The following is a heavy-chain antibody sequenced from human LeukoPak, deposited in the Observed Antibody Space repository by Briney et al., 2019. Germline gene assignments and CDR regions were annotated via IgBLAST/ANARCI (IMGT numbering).Heavy chain of an antibody. D-gene: IGHD4-17*01. J-gene: IGHJ4*02. CDR1: GFTFSTYT. V-gene: IGHV3-21*01. CDR3: ATNDYGASDY. CDR2: ISSRSSYI. Sequence: GGSPRLSCAASGFTFSTYTMNWVRQAPGKGLEWVSSISSRSSYIYYADSVKGRFTISRDNAKNSLYLQMNSLRAEDTAVFYCATNDYGASDYWGQGTLVTVSS.